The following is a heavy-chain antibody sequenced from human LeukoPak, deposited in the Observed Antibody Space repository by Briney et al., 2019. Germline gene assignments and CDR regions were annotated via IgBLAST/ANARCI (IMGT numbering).Heavy chain of an antibody. CDR1: GGSFSGYY. CDR3: ARAYGDYRFYYYYMDV. V-gene: IGHV4-34*01. CDR2: INHSGST. D-gene: IGHD4-17*01. Sequence: SETLSLTCAVYGGSFSGYYWSWIRQPPGKGLEWIGEINHSGSTNYNPSLKSRVTISVDTSKNQFSLKLSSVTAADTAVYYCARAYGDYRFYYYYMDVWGKGTTVTVSS. J-gene: IGHJ6*03.